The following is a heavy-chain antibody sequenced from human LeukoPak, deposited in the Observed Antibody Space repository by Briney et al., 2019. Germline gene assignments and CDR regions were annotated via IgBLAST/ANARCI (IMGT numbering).Heavy chain of an antibody. V-gene: IGHV3-30*02. Sequence: PGGSLRLSCGASGFTFSSYGMHWVRQAPGKGLEWVAFIRYDGSNKYYADSVKGRFTISRDNSKDTLYLQMNSLRAEDTAVYYCAGEGYYGSGSPWYFDYWGQGTLVTVSS. CDR1: GFTFSSYG. J-gene: IGHJ4*02. CDR3: AGEGYYGSGSPWYFDY. CDR2: IRYDGSNK. D-gene: IGHD3-10*01.